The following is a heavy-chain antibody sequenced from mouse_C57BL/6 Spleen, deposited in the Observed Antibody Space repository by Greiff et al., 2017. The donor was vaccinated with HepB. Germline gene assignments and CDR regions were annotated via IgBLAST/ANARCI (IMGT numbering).Heavy chain of an antibody. CDR3: ARPGYYGSREGFAY. D-gene: IGHD1-1*01. J-gene: IGHJ3*01. CDR2: IYPGSGST. V-gene: IGHV1-55*01. Sequence: VQLQQPGAELVKPGASVKMSCKASGYTFTSYWITWVKQRPGQGLEWIGDIYPGSGSTNYNEKFKSKATLTVDTSSSTAYMQLSSLTSEDSAVYYCARPGYYGSREGFAYWGQGTLVTVSA. CDR1: GYTFTSYW.